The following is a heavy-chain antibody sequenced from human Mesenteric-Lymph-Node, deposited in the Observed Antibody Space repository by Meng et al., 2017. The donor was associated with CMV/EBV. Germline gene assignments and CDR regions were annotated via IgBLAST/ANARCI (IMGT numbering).Heavy chain of an antibody. V-gene: IGHV3-30*04. CDR1: GFIFNNYG. D-gene: IGHD3-22*01. Sequence: GESLKISCAASGFIFNNYGMHWVRQAPGKGLEWVAVNSYDGSNKYYSESVKGRFTISRDNSKNTLYLQMNSLRVEDTALYYCVRDRDRTYYYGMDVWGQGTTVTVSS. CDR3: VRDRDRTYYYGMDV. CDR2: NSYDGSNK. J-gene: IGHJ6*02.